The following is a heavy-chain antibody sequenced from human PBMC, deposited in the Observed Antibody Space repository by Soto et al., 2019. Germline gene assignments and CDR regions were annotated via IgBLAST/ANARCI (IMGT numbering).Heavy chain of an antibody. CDR3: ARGSDYVGSRYWFEP. V-gene: IGHV4-34*01. CDR2: INHSGSH. J-gene: IGHJ5*02. CDR1: GGSFKNFY. D-gene: IGHD4-17*01. Sequence: QVQLQQWGAGLLKPSETLSLTCAVNGGSFKNFYWSWIRQPPGKGLEWIGEINHSGSHNYNPSLKSRVTISGDTSKNQVSLRLRSVTAADTAVYYCARGSDYVGSRYWFEPWGQGTLVTVSS.